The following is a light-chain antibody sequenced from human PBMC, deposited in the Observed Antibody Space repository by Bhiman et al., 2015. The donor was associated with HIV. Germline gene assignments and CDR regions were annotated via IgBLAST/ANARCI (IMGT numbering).Light chain of an antibody. CDR3: GTWDNSLSTGGV. CDR1: SSDVGGYNY. Sequence: QSALTQPASVSGSPGQSITISCTGTSSDVGGYNYVSWYQQHPGKAPKLMIYDVSKRPSGVSNRFSGSKSGNTASLGITGLQTGDEADYYCGTWDNSLSTGGVFGTGTKVTVL. J-gene: IGLJ1*01. V-gene: IGLV2-14*03. CDR2: DVS.